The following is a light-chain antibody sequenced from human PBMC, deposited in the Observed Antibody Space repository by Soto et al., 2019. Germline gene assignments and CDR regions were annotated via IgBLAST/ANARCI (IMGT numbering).Light chain of an antibody. J-gene: IGKJ4*01. CDR1: QAISHD. CDR3: QQYNSLPLT. CDR2: DAS. V-gene: IGKV1-33*01. Sequence: DIQMTQSPSSLSASVGDRVTITCQASQAISHDLNWYQQRPGKAPKLLIYDASTLQSGVPSRFSGSRSGTIYTFTVSSLRPEDSATYYCQQYNSLPLTFGGGTKVEIK.